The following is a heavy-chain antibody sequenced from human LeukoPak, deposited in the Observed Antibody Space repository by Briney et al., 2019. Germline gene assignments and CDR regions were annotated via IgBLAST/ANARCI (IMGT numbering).Heavy chain of an antibody. J-gene: IGHJ6*03. V-gene: IGHV1-18*01. CDR1: GYTFTSYG. Sequence: GASVKVSCKASGYTFTSYGISWVRQAPGQGLEWMGWISAYNGNTNYAQKLQGRVTMTTDTSTSTAYMELRSLRSDDTAVYYCARSLGTIFGVVTLSYMDVWGKGTTVTVSS. CDR3: ARSLGTIFGVVTLSYMDV. D-gene: IGHD3-3*01. CDR2: ISAYNGNT.